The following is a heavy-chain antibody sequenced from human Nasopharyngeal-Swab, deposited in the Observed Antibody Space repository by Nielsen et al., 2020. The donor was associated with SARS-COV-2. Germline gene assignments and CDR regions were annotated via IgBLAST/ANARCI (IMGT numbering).Heavy chain of an antibody. CDR1: GGSISSSSYY. V-gene: IGHV4-61*02. CDR2: IYTSGST. CDR3: ARGSTVAGADY. Sequence: SETLSLTCTVFGGSISSSSYYWSWIRQPAGKGLEWIGRIYTSGSTNYNPSLKSRVTISVDTSKNQFSLKLSSVTAADTAVYYCARGSTVAGADYWGQGTLVTVSS. D-gene: IGHD6-19*01. J-gene: IGHJ4*02.